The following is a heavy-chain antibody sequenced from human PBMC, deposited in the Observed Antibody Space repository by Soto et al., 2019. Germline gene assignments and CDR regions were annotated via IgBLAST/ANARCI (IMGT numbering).Heavy chain of an antibody. D-gene: IGHD1-1*01. Sequence: EVQLVESGGGLVQPGGSLRLSCAASGFAFGSYWMHWVRQAPGKGLVWVSRISQDGTIATQADSVKGRFTISRDNAKNTLYLQMNGLRADDTAVYYCLRDQRHLNEFADQWGEGTLVTVSS. J-gene: IGHJ4*02. CDR2: ISQDGTIA. V-gene: IGHV3-74*01. CDR1: GFAFGSYW. CDR3: LRDQRHLNEFADQ.